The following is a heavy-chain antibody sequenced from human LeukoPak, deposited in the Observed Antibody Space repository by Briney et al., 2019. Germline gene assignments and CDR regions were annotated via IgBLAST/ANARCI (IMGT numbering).Heavy chain of an antibody. CDR3: ARGPDGRNSAYY. Sequence: GSLRLSFEASGFTVSSNYMSWVGQAPGKGLEWVSVIYSVGRPYYADSVKGRFTISTDNSKNTRYLQIRSLRAENTAVYYCARGPDGRNSAYYCDQGTLAIVS. CDR1: GFTVSSNY. CDR2: IYSVGRP. D-gene: IGHD4-23*01. J-gene: IGHJ4*02. V-gene: IGHV3-53*01.